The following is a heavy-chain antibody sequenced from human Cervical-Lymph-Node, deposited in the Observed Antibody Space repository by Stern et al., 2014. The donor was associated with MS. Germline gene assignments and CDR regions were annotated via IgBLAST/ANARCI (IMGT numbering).Heavy chain of an antibody. D-gene: IGHD6-19*01. CDR2: ISFDGYNA. CDR1: GFTFSSHG. V-gene: IGHV3-30*18. J-gene: IGHJ4*02. CDR3: AKDPYSSGWYFDY. Sequence: GQLVESGGGVVQPGKSLRLSCTASGFTFSSHGMHWVRQAPGKGLQGVAIISFDGYNAYYADSVEGRFTISRDNSKNTVYLQMKSLRAEDTAVYYCAKDPYSSGWYFDYWGQGILVTVSS.